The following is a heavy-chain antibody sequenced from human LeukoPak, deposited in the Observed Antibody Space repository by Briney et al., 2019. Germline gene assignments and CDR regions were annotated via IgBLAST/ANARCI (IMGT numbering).Heavy chain of an antibody. Sequence: PGGSLRLSCEASGFTFSTYWMHWVRQAPGKGLVRVSRITPDGTSTTYADSVKGRFTISRDNAKNTLYVQMNSLRAEDTAVYYCARGAFGVYAFDIWGQGTMVTVSS. CDR3: ARGAFGVYAFDI. D-gene: IGHD3-3*01. J-gene: IGHJ3*02. V-gene: IGHV3-74*01. CDR1: GFTFSTYW. CDR2: ITPDGTST.